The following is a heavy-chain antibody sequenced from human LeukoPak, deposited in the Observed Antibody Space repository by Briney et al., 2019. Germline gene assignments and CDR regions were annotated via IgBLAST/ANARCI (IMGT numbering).Heavy chain of an antibody. CDR3: ARDVAARRRGYFDY. CDR1: GGSFSGYY. Sequence: KPSETLSLTCAVYGGSFSGYYWSWIRQPPGKGLEWIGEINHSGSTNYSPSLKSRVTISVDTSKNQFSLKLSSVTAADTAVYYCARDVAARRRGYFDYWGQGTLVTVSS. V-gene: IGHV4-34*01. D-gene: IGHD6-6*01. CDR2: INHSGST. J-gene: IGHJ4*02.